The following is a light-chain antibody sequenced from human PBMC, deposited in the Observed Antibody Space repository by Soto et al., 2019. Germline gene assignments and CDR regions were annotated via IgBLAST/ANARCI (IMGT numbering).Light chain of an antibody. V-gene: IGKV3-20*01. J-gene: IGKJ1*01. CDR2: GVS. CDR1: QSFSSSD. Sequence: EIVLTQSPGNMSLSPGERATLSCRASQSFSSSDLAWYQQKPGQAPKALIFGVSSRATGIPDRFSGSGSGTDFTLTISRLEPEDFAVYYCQQYGSSRSFGQGTKVDIK. CDR3: QQYGSSRS.